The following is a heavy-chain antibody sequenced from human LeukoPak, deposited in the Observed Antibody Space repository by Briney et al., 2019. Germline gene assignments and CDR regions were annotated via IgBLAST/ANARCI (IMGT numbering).Heavy chain of an antibody. CDR2: INIYNGNT. V-gene: IGHV1-18*01. J-gene: IGHJ4*02. D-gene: IGHD5-12*01. Sequence: ASVKVSCKASGYTFTSYGISWVRQAPGQGLEWMGWINIYNGNTNYAQKFQGRVTMTTDTSTSTAYVELRSLRSDDTAVYYCARDPYSGYDSRFDYWGQGTLVTVSS. CDR3: ARDPYSGYDSRFDY. CDR1: GYTFTSYG.